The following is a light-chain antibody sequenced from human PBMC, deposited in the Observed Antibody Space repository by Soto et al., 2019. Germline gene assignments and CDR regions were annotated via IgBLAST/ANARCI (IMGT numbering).Light chain of an antibody. Sequence: EIVLTQSPGTLSLSPGERATLSCRASQSISNNYLAWYQQRPGQAPRLLIYGVSSRATGIADRFSGSGSGPDFTLTISRLVPEDFAMYSCQQSTAFGQGTRVEI. J-gene: IGKJ1*01. V-gene: IGKV3-20*01. CDR1: QSISNNY. CDR2: GVS. CDR3: QQSTA.